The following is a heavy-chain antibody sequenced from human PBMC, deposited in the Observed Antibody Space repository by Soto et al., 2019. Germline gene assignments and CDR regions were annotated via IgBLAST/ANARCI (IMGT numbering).Heavy chain of an antibody. CDR3: ARNGGYSYGLGINYVLDV. D-gene: IGHD5-18*01. J-gene: IGHJ6*02. CDR1: GVTCNIYW. V-gene: IGHV3-21*01. CDR2: ISSSSSYI. Sequence: GAMRLSCSAAGVTCNIYWMHRVRQTPGEGHGLRRGLELVSSISSSSSYIYYADSVKGRFTIARDNAKNSLYLQMNSLRAEDTAVYYCARNGGYSYGLGINYVLDVWGHRTTVTGSS.